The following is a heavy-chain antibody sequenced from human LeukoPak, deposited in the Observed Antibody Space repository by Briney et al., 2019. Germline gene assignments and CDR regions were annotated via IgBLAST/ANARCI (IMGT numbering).Heavy chain of an antibody. CDR3: AKVRSSSWSDAFDI. J-gene: IGHJ3*02. CDR1: GFTVSSNY. CDR2: ISGSGGST. Sequence: GGSLRLSCAASGFTVSSNYMSWVRQAPGKGLEWVSAISGSGGSTYYADSVKGRFTISRDNSKNTLYLQMNSLRAEDTAVYYCAKVRSSSWSDAFDIWGQGTMVTVSS. D-gene: IGHD6-13*01. V-gene: IGHV3-23*01.